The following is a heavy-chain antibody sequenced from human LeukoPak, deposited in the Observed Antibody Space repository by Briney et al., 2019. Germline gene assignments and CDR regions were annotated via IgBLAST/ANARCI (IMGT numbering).Heavy chain of an antibody. CDR1: GGSFSGYY. V-gene: IGHV4-34*01. J-gene: IGHJ4*02. CDR3: ARARFSYGPVGTDY. CDR2: INHSGST. Sequence: SETLSLTCAVYGGSFSGYYWSWIRQPPGKGLEWIGEINHSGSTNYNPSLKSQVTISVETSKNQFSLKLSSGTAADTAVYYCARARFSYGPVGTDYWGQGTLVTVSS. D-gene: IGHD5-18*01.